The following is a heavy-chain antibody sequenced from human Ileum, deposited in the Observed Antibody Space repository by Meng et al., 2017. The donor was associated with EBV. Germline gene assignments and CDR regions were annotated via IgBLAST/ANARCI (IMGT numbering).Heavy chain of an antibody. D-gene: IGHD2-2*01. CDR2: IYHSGST. Sequence: QLAVSGAGPVKPSGPLSLPSAVSGGSISSSNWWSWVRQPPGKGLEWIGEIYHSGSTNYNPSLKSRVTISVDKSKNQFSLKLSSVTAADTAVYYCARGYCSSTSCYAALYYFDYWGQGTLVTVSS. CDR1: GGSISSSNW. V-gene: IGHV4-4*02. J-gene: IGHJ4*02. CDR3: ARGYCSSTSCYAALYYFDY.